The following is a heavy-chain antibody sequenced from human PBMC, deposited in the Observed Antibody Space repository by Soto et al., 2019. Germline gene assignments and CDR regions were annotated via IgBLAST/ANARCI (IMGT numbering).Heavy chain of an antibody. D-gene: IGHD3-22*01. CDR3: AAYLGYDSSGYYSDAFDI. Sequence: QWVRQARGQRLEWIGWIVVGSGNTNYAQKFQERVTITRDMSTGTAYMELSSLRSEDTAVYYCAAYLGYDSSGYYSDAFDIWGQGTMVTVSS. CDR2: IVVGSGNT. V-gene: IGHV1-58*01. J-gene: IGHJ3*02.